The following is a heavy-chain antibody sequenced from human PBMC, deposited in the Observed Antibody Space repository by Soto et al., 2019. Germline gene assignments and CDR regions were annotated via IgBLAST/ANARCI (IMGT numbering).Heavy chain of an antibody. CDR3: ARGPVMTTGTRWFDP. Sequence: QVQLQQWGAGLLKPSETLSLTCAVYGGSFSGYYWSWIRQPPGKGLEWIGEINHSGSTNYNPSLKSRVTISVDTSKNQFSLKLSSVTAADTAVYYCARGPVMTTGTRWFDPWGQGTLVTVSS. J-gene: IGHJ5*02. CDR2: INHSGST. V-gene: IGHV4-34*01. CDR1: GGSFSGYY. D-gene: IGHD1-1*01.